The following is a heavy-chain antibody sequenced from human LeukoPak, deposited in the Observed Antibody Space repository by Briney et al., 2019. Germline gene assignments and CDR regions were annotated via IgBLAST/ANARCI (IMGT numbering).Heavy chain of an antibody. CDR3: ARHLRRIAAADFDY. J-gene: IGHJ4*02. CDR2: IYYSGST. D-gene: IGHD6-13*01. CDR1: GGSISSSSYY. V-gene: IGHV4-39*01. Sequence: SETLSLTCTVSGGSISSSSYYWGWIRQPPGKGLEWIGSIYYSGSTNYNPSLKSRVTISVDTSKNQFSLKLSSVTAADTAVYYCARHLRRIAAADFDYWGQGTLVTVSS.